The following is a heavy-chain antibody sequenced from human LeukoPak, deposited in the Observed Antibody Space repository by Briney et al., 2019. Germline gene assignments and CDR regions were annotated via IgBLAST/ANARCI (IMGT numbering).Heavy chain of an antibody. CDR3: ASTLAGTAGFDY. V-gene: IGHV4-39*01. D-gene: IGHD6-19*01. CDR1: GGSISGYY. Sequence: SETLPLTCTLSGGSISGYYWGWIRQPPGKGLEWIGSIYYSGSTYYNPSLKSRVTISVDTSKNQFSLKLSSVTAADTAVYYCASTLAGTAGFDYWGQGTLVTVSS. J-gene: IGHJ4*02. CDR2: IYYSGST.